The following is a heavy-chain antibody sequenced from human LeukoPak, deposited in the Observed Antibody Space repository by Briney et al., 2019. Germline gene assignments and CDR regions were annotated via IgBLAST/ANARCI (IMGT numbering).Heavy chain of an antibody. V-gene: IGHV3-30*18. Sequence: GRSLRLSCVASGFTFTSYGMHWVRQAPGKGLEWMAVISYDGSNKYYADSVKGRFTISRDNSKNTLYLQMNSLRAEDTAVYYCAKDRGIVVVPAALQVDYWEQGTLVTVSS. D-gene: IGHD2-2*01. CDR3: AKDRGIVVVPAALQVDY. CDR2: ISYDGSNK. CDR1: GFTFTSYG. J-gene: IGHJ4*01.